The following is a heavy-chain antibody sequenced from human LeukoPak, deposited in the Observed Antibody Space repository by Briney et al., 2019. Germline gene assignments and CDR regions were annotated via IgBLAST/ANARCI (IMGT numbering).Heavy chain of an antibody. V-gene: IGHV4-59*01. Sequence: SETLSLTCTVSGGSINSYYWSWIRQPPGKGLEWIGYIYYSGSTNYNPSLKSRVTISVDTSKNQFSLRLSSVTAADTALYYCARVTGYMVEDYFDYWGQGTLVTVSS. CDR1: GGSINSYY. D-gene: IGHD6-13*01. J-gene: IGHJ4*02. CDR2: IYYSGST. CDR3: ARVTGYMVEDYFDY.